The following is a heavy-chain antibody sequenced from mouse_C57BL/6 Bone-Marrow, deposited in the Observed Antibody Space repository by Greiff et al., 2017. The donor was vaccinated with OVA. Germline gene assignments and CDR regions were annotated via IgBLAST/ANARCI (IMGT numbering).Heavy chain of an antibody. CDR1: GYTFTSYW. D-gene: IGHD1-1*01. CDR3: ARFTTVVARGY. CDR2: IYPGSGST. J-gene: IGHJ2*01. Sequence: QVQLQQPGAELVKPGASVKMSCKASGYTFTSYWITWVKQRPGQGLEWIGDIYPGSGSTNYNEKFKSKATLTVDTSSSTAYMQLSSLTSEDAAVYYCARFTTVVARGYWGQGTTLTVSS. V-gene: IGHV1-55*01.